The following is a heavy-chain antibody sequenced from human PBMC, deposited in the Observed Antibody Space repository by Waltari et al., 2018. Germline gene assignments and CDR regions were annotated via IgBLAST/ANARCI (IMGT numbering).Heavy chain of an antibody. V-gene: IGHV6-1*01. D-gene: IGHD3-3*02. CDR3: ASGSSSILDP. J-gene: IGHJ5*02. CDR2: AEYSAKWSN. CDR1: GDSVSVNSAAA. Sequence: QVQLQQSGPGLVKPSQTLSLTCAVSGDSVSVNSAAAWNWIRQSPSRGLEWLERAEYSAKWSNEYAVSVRSRITIIPDTSKNQFSLHLTPVTPERTAVYYCASGSSSILDPWGQGIRVTVSS.